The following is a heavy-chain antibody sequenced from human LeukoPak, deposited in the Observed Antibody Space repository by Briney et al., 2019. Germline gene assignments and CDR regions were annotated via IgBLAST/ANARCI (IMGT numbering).Heavy chain of an antibody. Sequence: GGSLRLSCAASGFTFSSYWVSWVRQAPGKGLEWVASIKQDGSEKYYVDSVKGRFTMSRDNAKNSLYLQMNSLRAEDTAVYYCARSPRYNWNDVSAFDIWGQGTMVTVSS. V-gene: IGHV3-7*01. CDR2: IKQDGSEK. CDR1: GFTFSSYW. D-gene: IGHD1-1*01. CDR3: ARSPRYNWNDVSAFDI. J-gene: IGHJ3*02.